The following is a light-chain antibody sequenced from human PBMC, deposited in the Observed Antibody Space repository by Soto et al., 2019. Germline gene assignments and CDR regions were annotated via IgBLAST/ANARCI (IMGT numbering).Light chain of an antibody. CDR3: AAWDGSLNGVV. V-gene: IGLV1-44*01. J-gene: IGLJ2*01. CDR2: NNN. Sequence: QPVLTQPPSASGTPGQRVTISCSGSSSNIGSDSVNWYQQLPGTAPKLLIYNNNQRPSGVPDRFSGSKSGTSASLAVSGLQSEGEADYYCAAWDGSLNGVVFGGGTKLTVL. CDR1: SSNIGSDS.